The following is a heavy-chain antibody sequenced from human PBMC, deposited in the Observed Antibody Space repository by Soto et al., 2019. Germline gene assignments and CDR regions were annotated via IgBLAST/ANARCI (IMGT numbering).Heavy chain of an antibody. CDR3: ARAAGSSWYYYYGMDV. CDR2: INHSGST. V-gene: IGHV4-34*01. D-gene: IGHD6-13*01. CDR1: GGSFSGYY. Sequence: PETLSLTCAVYGGSFSGYYWSWIRQPPGKGLEWIGEINHSGSTNYNPSLKSRVTISVDTSKNQFSLKLSSVTAADTAVYYCARAAGSSWYYYYGMDVWGQGTTVTVSS. J-gene: IGHJ6*02.